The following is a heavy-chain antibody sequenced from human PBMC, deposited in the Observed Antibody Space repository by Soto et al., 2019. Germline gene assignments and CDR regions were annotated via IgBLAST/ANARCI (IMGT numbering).Heavy chain of an antibody. J-gene: IGHJ6*02. Sequence: ASVKVSCKASGYDFNSYDINWVLQATGEGLEWMGWMNPNSGYTGFAQKFQGRVTLTRDSSISTAYMELSRVRSDDTAVYYCAREIVGTTKGMDVWGQGTTVTVSS. D-gene: IGHD1-1*01. CDR2: MNPNSGYT. V-gene: IGHV1-8*01. CDR1: GYDFNSYD. CDR3: AREIVGTTKGMDV.